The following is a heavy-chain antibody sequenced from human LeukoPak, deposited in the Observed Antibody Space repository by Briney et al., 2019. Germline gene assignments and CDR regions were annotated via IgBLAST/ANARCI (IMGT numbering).Heavy chain of an antibody. CDR1: GYTFTGYH. D-gene: IGHD4-17*01. V-gene: IGHV1-18*04. CDR3: ARDPQVYGDFDNWFDP. J-gene: IGHJ5*02. Sequence: ASVKVSCKASGYTFTGYHMHWVRQAPGQGLEWMGWISAYNGNTNYAQKLQGRVTMTTDTSTSTAYMELRSLRSDDTAVYYCARDPQVYGDFDNWFDPWGQGTLVTVSS. CDR2: ISAYNGNT.